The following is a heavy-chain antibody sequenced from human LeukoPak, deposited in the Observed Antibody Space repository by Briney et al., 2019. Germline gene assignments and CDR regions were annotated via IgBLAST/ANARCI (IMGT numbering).Heavy chain of an antibody. Sequence: PGGSLRLSCAASGFTFSSYSMNWVRQAPGKGLEWVSYISSSSSTIYYADSVKGRFTISRDNAKNSLYLQMNSLRDEDTAVHYCARGGDYVWGSYGYFDYWGQGTLVTVSS. CDR2: ISSSSSTI. V-gene: IGHV3-48*02. J-gene: IGHJ4*02. CDR1: GFTFSSYS. D-gene: IGHD3-16*01. CDR3: ARGGDYVWGSYGYFDY.